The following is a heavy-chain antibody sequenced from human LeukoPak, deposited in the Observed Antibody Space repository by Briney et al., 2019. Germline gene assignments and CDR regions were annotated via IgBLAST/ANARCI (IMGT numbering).Heavy chain of an antibody. CDR2: INPNSGGT. CDR1: GYSFTSYY. J-gene: IGHJ5*02. V-gene: IGHV1-2*02. CDR3: ARDRLRSYNWFDP. Sequence: ASVTVTCNASGYSFTSYYMRWVRQAPGQGLEWMGWINPNSGGTNYAQKFQGRVTMTRDTSISTAYMELSRLRSDDTAVYYCARDRLRSYNWFDPWGQGTLVTVSS. D-gene: IGHD5-12*01.